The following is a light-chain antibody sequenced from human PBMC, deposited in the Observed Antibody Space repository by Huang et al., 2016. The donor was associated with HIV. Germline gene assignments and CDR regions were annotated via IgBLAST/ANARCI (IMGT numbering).Light chain of an antibody. CDR2: GAA. CDR1: QGVSNN. Sequence: EIVMTQSPATLSVSPGERATFSCRASQGVSNNIGWYQQKPGQTPGLLIHGAATRATGNPPKFSGRVSGTDFTLTITSFRAEESEVYYCQHYDNWPPWTCGRGTQVEI. J-gene: IGKJ1*01. V-gene: IGKV3D-15*01. CDR3: QHYDNWPPWT.